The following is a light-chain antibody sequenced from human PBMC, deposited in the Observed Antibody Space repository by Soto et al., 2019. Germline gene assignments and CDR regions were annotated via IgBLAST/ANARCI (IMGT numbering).Light chain of an antibody. V-gene: IGLV2-14*01. Sequence: QSALTQPASVSGSPGQSITISCTGTSSDVGGYKFVSWYQQHPGKAPKLMIYEVINRPSGVSSRFSGSKSGNTASLTISGLQAEDEADYYCGSYTGSIYVFGPGTKLTVL. CDR1: SSDVGGYKF. CDR2: EVI. J-gene: IGLJ1*01. CDR3: GSYTGSIYV.